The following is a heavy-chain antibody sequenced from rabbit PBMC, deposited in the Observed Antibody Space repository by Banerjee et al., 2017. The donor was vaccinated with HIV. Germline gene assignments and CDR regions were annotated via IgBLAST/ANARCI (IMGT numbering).Heavy chain of an antibody. V-gene: IGHV1S45*01. D-gene: IGHD4-1*01. J-gene: IGHJ4*01. CDR1: GFSFSSSYW. CDR3: ARRYDSSGWGYYFNL. CDR2: IYAGSSGST. Sequence: QEQLEESGGGLVKPEGSLTLTCKASGFSFSSSYWIWWVRQAPGKGLEWIACIYAGSSGSTYYATWAKGRFTISKTSSTTVTLQMTSLTAADTATYFCARRYDSSGWGYYFNLWGPGTLVTVS.